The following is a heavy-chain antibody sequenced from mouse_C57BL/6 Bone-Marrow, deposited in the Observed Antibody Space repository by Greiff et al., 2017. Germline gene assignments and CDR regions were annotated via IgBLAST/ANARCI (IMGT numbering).Heavy chain of an antibody. J-gene: IGHJ4*01. Sequence: EVQLVESGGGLVKPGGSLKLSCAASGFTFSSYAMSWVRQTPEKRLEWVATISDGGSYTYYPDNVKGRFTISRDNAKNNLYMQMSQLKSEDTAMYYCARALYDYAMDYWGQGTSVTDSS. D-gene: IGHD1-1*01. CDR2: ISDGGSYT. CDR3: ARALYDYAMDY. V-gene: IGHV5-4*01. CDR1: GFTFSSYA.